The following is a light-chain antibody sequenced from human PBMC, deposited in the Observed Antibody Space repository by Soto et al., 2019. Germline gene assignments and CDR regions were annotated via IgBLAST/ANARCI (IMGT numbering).Light chain of an antibody. CDR2: GAS. Sequence: EIVVTQAPGTLSLSPGESATLLCRASQFVSSRFLAWYQQKPGQAPRLLIYGASSRATGIPDRFSGSGSGTDFTLTITPLEPEDFVVYFCQQYGSSPITFGQGTRLEIK. J-gene: IGKJ5*01. V-gene: IGKV3-20*01. CDR3: QQYGSSPIT. CDR1: QFVSSRF.